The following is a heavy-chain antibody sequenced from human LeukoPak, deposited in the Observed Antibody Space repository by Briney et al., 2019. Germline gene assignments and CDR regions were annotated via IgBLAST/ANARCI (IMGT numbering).Heavy chain of an antibody. CDR2: ISAYNGNT. Sequence: ASVKVSCKASGYTFTGYGISWVRQAPGQGLEWMGWISAYNGNTNYAQKLQGRVTMTTDTSTSTAYMELRSLRSDDTAVYHCARDSVVVTATTDYYYMDVWGKGTTVTVSS. CDR3: ARDSVVVTATTDYYYMDV. V-gene: IGHV1-18*01. CDR1: GYTFTGYG. D-gene: IGHD2-21*02. J-gene: IGHJ6*03.